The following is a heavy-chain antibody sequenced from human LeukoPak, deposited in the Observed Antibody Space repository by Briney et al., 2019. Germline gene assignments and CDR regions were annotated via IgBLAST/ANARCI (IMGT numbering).Heavy chain of an antibody. CDR2: ISGSGIST. D-gene: IGHD1-1*01. Sequence: PGGSLRLSCATSGFTFTNYGMAWVRQAPGKGLEWVSTISGSGISTYYADSVKGRFTISRDNSKNTLYLQMSSLRAEDTAVYYCARCRTGTTLYFDYWGQGTLVTVSS. CDR3: ARCRTGTTLYFDY. CDR1: GFTFTNYG. V-gene: IGHV3-23*01. J-gene: IGHJ4*02.